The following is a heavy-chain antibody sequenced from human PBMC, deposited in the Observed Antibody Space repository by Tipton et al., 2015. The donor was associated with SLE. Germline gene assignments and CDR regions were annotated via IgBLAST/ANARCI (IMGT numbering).Heavy chain of an antibody. J-gene: IGHJ4*02. Sequence: GSLRLSCATSGFSFSTYTMHWVRQAPGKGLEWLAVMYSSGTPFYAESVKGRFTISRDNSRNTLDLQMNSLGLEDTAVYYCARNGAGYYSAGFFDYWGPGTLVSVS. CDR2: MYSSGTP. CDR1: GFSFSTYT. V-gene: IGHV3-66*01. D-gene: IGHD3-22*01. CDR3: ARNGAGYYSAGFFDY.